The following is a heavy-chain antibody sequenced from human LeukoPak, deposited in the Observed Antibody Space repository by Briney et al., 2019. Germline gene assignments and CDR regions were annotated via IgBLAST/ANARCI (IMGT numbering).Heavy chain of an antibody. CDR2: INPNSGGT. CDR3: AREGSSGSYYVHPSYYYMDV. J-gene: IGHJ6*03. CDR1: GYTFTGYY. V-gene: IGHV1-2*02. D-gene: IGHD1-26*01. Sequence: ASVKVSCKASGYTFTGYYMYWVRQAPGQGLEWMGWINPNSGGTKYAQKFQGRVTMTRDTSISTAYMELSRLRSDDTAVYYRAREGSSGSYYVHPSYYYMDVWGKGTTVTVSS.